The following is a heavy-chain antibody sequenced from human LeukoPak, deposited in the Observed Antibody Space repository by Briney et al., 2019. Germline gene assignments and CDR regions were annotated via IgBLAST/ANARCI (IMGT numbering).Heavy chain of an antibody. CDR3: AGGSGWITGD. Sequence: GGSLRLSCSASGFTFGSYWMNRVRQAPGKGPEWVANIKQDGSEINYVDSVKGRFIISRDNAKNSLYLQMNSLRVDDTAVYYCAGGSGWITGDWGHGTLVTVSS. CDR2: IKQDGSEI. J-gene: IGHJ4*01. CDR1: GFTFGSYW. V-gene: IGHV3-7*03. D-gene: IGHD1-14*01.